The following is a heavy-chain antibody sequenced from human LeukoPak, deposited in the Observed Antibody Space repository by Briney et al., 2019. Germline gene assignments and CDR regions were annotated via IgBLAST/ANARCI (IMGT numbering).Heavy chain of an antibody. D-gene: IGHD3-16*01. CDR1: GGSFSGYY. J-gene: IGHJ6*03. Sequence: SSETLSLTCAVYGGSFSGYYWSWIRQPPGKGLGWIGEINHSGSTNYNPSLTSRVTISVDTSKKPFSLKLSSVTAADTAVYFCARGRRSVQRVAGGYYYYMDVWGKGTTVTVSS. V-gene: IGHV4-34*01. CDR2: INHSGST. CDR3: ARGRRSVQRVAGGYYYYMDV.